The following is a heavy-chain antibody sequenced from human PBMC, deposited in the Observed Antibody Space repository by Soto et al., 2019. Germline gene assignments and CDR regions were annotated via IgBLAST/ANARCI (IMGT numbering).Heavy chain of an antibody. Sequence: QVQLVQSGAEVKKPGSSVKVSCKASGGTFSSYAISWVRQAPGQGLEWMGGIIPIFGTANYAQKFQGRDTIXXDXSXXTAYMELSSLRSEATAVYYCASLLAAADFLYGMDVWGQGTTVTVSS. CDR2: IIPIFGTA. J-gene: IGHJ6*02. V-gene: IGHV1-69*12. D-gene: IGHD6-13*01. CDR1: GGTFSSYA. CDR3: ASLLAAADFLYGMDV.